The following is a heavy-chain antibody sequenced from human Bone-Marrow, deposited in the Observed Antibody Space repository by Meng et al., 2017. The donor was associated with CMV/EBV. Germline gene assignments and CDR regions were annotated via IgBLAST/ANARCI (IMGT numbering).Heavy chain of an antibody. CDR2: INSSSSTI. D-gene: IGHD1-26*01. Sequence: GESLKISCAASGFTFSSYTMNWVRQAPGKGLEWISYINSSSSTIYYADSVKGRFTISRDNAKNSLYRQMNSLRADDTAVYYCARGGGSYSGDYWGQGILVTVSS. J-gene: IGHJ4*02. CDR1: GFTFSSYT. V-gene: IGHV3-48*04. CDR3: ARGGGSYSGDY.